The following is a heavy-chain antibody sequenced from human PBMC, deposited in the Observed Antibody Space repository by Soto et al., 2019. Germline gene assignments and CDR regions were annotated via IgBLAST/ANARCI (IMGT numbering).Heavy chain of an antibody. D-gene: IGHD2-15*01. CDR1: GFTFSTYG. J-gene: IGHJ6*02. CDR2: IRYDGSNQ. Sequence: PGGSLRLSCAASGFTFSTYGMHWVRQAPGKGLEWVAGIRYDGSNQYYADSVKGQFTISRDNSKNTLYMQMDSLRADDTAVYYCARDFTAVDTYSGPSYYAMDVWGQGTTVTVSS. V-gene: IGHV3-33*01. CDR3: ARDFTAVDTYSGPSYYAMDV.